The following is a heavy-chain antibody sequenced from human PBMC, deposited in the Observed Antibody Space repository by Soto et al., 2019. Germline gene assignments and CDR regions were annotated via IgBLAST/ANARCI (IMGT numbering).Heavy chain of an antibody. CDR2: IYYSGST. CDR1: GGSISSGGYY. V-gene: IGHV4-31*03. CDR3: ARDMVHEYQTAHYFDY. Sequence: SETLSLTCTVSGGSISSGGYYWSWIRQHPGKGLEWIGYIYYSGSTYYNPSLKSRVTISVDTSKNQFSLKLSSVTAADTAVYYCARDMVHEYQTAHYFDYWGQGTLVTVSS. J-gene: IGHJ4*02. D-gene: IGHD2-2*01.